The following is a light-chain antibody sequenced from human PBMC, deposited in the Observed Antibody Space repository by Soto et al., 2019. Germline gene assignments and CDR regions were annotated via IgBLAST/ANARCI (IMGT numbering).Light chain of an antibody. V-gene: IGKV3-20*01. J-gene: IGKJ2*01. CDR3: QQYGSSPPT. CDR2: GAS. CDR1: QSVSSSY. Sequence: EIVLTQSPGTLSLSPGERATLSCRASQSVSSSYLAWYQQKPGQAPRLLIYGASSRATGIPERFSGSGSGADFTLTISRLEPEEFAVYYCQQYGSSPPTFGQGTKLEIK.